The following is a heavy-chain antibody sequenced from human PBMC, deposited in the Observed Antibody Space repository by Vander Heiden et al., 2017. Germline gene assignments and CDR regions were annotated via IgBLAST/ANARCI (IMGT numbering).Heavy chain of an antibody. CDR2: ISSRSSYI. CDR1: GFTFSSYS. Sequence: EVQLAESGGGLVKPGGSLRLSCAASGFTFSSYSMNWVRQAPGKGLEWVSSISSRSSYIYYADSVKGRFTISRDNAKNSLYLQMNSLRAEDTAVYYCARDSASGTIDYWGQGTLVTVSS. V-gene: IGHV3-21*01. J-gene: IGHJ4*02. D-gene: IGHD1-7*01. CDR3: ARDSASGTIDY.